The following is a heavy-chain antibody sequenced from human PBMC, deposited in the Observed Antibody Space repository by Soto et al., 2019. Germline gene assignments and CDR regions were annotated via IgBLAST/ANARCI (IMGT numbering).Heavy chain of an antibody. CDR3: ARLNGYCVSTNCHGYYAMDV. J-gene: IGHJ6*02. V-gene: IGHV4-59*08. CDR2: IYYSGTT. D-gene: IGHD2-2*03. CDR1: GGSISGYD. Sequence: SETLSLTCTVSGGSISGYDWSWIRQPPGKRLEWIGYIYYSGTTSYNPSLNSRVTMSVDTSKNQFSLRLSSVTAADTAVYYCARLNGYCVSTNCHGYYAMDVWGQGTTVTVSS.